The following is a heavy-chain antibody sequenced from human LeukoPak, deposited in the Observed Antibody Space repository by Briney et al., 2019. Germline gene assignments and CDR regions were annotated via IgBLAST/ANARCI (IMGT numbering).Heavy chain of an antibody. CDR1: GFTFSNYG. Sequence: PGGSLRLSCAASGFTFSNYGMHWVRQAPGKGLEWVAVIWYDGSNKYYADSVKGRFTISRDNSKNTLYLQMNSLRAEDTAVYYCARVRTGYSSGWYSAFDYWGQGTLVTVSS. CDR3: ARVRTGYSSGWYSAFDY. V-gene: IGHV3-33*01. D-gene: IGHD6-19*01. J-gene: IGHJ4*02. CDR2: IWYDGSNK.